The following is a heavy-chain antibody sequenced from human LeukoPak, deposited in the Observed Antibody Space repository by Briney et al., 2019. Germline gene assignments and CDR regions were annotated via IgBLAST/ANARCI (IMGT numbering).Heavy chain of an antibody. J-gene: IGHJ4*02. CDR3: ARDPYGSGMADY. CDR2: IIPIFGTA. V-gene: IGHV1-69*13. CDR1: GGTFSSYA. D-gene: IGHD3-10*01. Sequence: WASVKVSCKASGGTFSSYAISWVRQAPGQGLEWMGGIIPIFGTANYAQKFQGRVTITADESTSTAYMELSSLRSEDTAVYYCARDPYGSGMADYWGQGTLVTVSS.